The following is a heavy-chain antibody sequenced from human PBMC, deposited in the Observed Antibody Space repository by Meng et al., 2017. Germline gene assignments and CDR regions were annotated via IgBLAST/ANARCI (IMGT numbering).Heavy chain of an antibody. Sequence: VQLQPWAAGLLEPSESLSLTCAGYGGSFSGYYWSWIRQPPGKGLEWIGEINHSGSTNYNPSLKSRVTISVDTSKNQFSLKLSSVTAADTAVYYCARVGSFLRDYWGQGTLVTVSS. CDR1: GGSFSGYY. CDR3: ARVGSFLRDY. J-gene: IGHJ4*02. V-gene: IGHV4-34*01. D-gene: IGHD2/OR15-2a*01. CDR2: INHSGST.